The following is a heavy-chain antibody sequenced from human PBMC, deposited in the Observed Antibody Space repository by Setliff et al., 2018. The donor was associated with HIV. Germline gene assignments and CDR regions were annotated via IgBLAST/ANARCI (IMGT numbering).Heavy chain of an antibody. CDR1: GDSISSSSYY. D-gene: IGHD3-22*01. V-gene: IGHV4-39*01. CDR2: MSYSGSA. J-gene: IGHJ4*02. Sequence: SETLSLTCSVSGDSISSSSYYWGWVRQPPGKGLEWIGSMSYSGSALYSPSLKSRVTISLDKSKNQFSLKLNSVTAADTAVYYCASGFYYDSSGYWPFDYWGQGTLVTVSS. CDR3: ASGFYYDSSGYWPFDY.